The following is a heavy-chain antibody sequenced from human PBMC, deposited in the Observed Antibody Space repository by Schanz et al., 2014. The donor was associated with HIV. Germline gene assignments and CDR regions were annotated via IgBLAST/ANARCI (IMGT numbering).Heavy chain of an antibody. V-gene: IGHV3-30*18. D-gene: IGHD1-26*01. CDR1: GFSFSTYG. CDR2: ISYDGINK. Sequence: QVQLVESGGGVVQPGGSLRLSCAASGFSFSTYGIHWVRQAPGKGLEWVTLISYDGINKYYADSVKGRFTISRDNSKNTLYLQMKSLRPEDTAVYYCAKAKGSYSATTFYFDFWGQGTLVTVSS. CDR3: AKAKGSYSATTFYFDF. J-gene: IGHJ4*02.